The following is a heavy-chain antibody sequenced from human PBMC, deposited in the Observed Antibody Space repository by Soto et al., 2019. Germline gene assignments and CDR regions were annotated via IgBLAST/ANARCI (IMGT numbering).Heavy chain of an antibody. CDR3: ARAPNSGSYRFDY. V-gene: IGHV3-30-3*01. J-gene: IGHJ4*02. CDR2: ISYDGSNK. Sequence: PGGSLGVACAASGFTFRSYAMHWVRQAPGKGLEWVAVISYDGSNKYYADSVKGRFTISRDNSKNTLYLQMNSLRAEDTAVYYCARAPNSGSYRFDYWGKGTLVTVSS. D-gene: IGHD1-26*01. CDR1: GFTFRSYA.